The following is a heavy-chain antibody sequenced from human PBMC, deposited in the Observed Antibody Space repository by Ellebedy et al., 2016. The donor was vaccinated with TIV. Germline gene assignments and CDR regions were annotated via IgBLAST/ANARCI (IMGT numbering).Heavy chain of an antibody. J-gene: IGHJ1*01. CDR1: GFTFDDYT. Sequence: SLKISCAASGFTFDDYTMHWVREVPGKGLEWVSGFSWNSGKIGYAESVRGRFTISRDNAKNSLYLQMNSLTVEDTAFYYCTKGDGFEYFQSWGQGTLVTVSS. D-gene: IGHD5-24*01. V-gene: IGHV3-9*01. CDR2: FSWNSGKI. CDR3: TKGDGFEYFQS.